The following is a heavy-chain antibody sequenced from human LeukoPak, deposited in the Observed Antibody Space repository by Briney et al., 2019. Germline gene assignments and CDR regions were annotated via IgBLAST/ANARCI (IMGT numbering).Heavy chain of an antibody. Sequence: GGSLRLSCAASGFTFSSYWMSWVRQAPGKGLEWVANIKQDGSEKYYVDSVKGRFTISRDNAKNSLYLQMNSLRAEDTAVYYCSRDLGSGSHTPVKGYFDYWAKGTLVTVSS. V-gene: IGHV3-7*01. CDR1: GFTFSSYW. D-gene: IGHD3-10*02. CDR2: IKQDGSEK. J-gene: IGHJ4*02. CDR3: SRDLGSGSHTPVKGYFDY.